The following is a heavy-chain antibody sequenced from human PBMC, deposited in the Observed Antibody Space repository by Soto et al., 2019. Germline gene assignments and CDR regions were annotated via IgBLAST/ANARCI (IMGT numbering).Heavy chain of an antibody. D-gene: IGHD6-19*01. CDR1: GFTFSSNW. V-gene: IGHV3-74*01. CDR3: ATGSGWYILDY. CDR2: IDNDGSSR. Sequence: PGGSLRLSCAASGFTFSSNWMHWVRQGPGKGLVWVSRIDNDGSSRDYADSVKGRFTISRDNAKNTLYLEMSSLRAEDTAVYYCATGSGWYILDYWGQGTLVTVSS. J-gene: IGHJ4*02.